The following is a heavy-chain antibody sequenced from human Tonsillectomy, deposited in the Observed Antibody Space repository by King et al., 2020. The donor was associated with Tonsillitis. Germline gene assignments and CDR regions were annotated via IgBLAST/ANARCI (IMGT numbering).Heavy chain of an antibody. Sequence: VQLVESGAEVKKPGASVKVSCKASGYTFSSYDINWVRQAPGQGLEWMGWMNPNSGSTGYAQKFQGRVTMTRNTSISTAYMELSSLRSDDTVVYYCARDRADYYYGMDVWGQGTTVTVSS. J-gene: IGHJ6*02. CDR3: ARDRADYYYGMDV. D-gene: IGHD1-14*01. V-gene: IGHV1-8*01. CDR1: GYTFSSYD. CDR2: MNPNSGST.